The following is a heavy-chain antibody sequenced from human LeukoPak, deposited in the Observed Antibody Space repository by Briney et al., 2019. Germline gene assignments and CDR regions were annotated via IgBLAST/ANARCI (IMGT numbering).Heavy chain of an antibody. J-gene: IGHJ4*02. D-gene: IGHD5/OR15-5a*01. CDR2: IWYDGSNK. CDR3: AKDRASTGYYFDY. CDR1: GFTFSSYG. Sequence: TGGSLRLSCAASGFTFSSYGMHWVRQAPGKGLEGVAVIWYDGSNKYYADSVKGRFTISRDNSKNTLYLQMNSLRAEDTAVYYCAKDRASTGYYFDYWGQGTPVTVSA. V-gene: IGHV3-33*06.